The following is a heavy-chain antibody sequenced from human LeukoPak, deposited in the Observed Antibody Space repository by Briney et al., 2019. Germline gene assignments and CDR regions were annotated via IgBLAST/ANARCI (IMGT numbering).Heavy chain of an antibody. D-gene: IGHD6-13*01. J-gene: IGHJ4*02. CDR1: GGSFSGYY. CDR3: ARDSSSSSYDY. Sequence: SETLSLTCAVYGGSFSGYYWSWIRQPPGKGLEWIGEINHSGSTNYNPSLKSRVTISVDTSKNQFSLKLSSVTAANTAVYYCARDSSSSSYDYWGQGTLVTVSS. CDR2: INHSGST. V-gene: IGHV4-34*01.